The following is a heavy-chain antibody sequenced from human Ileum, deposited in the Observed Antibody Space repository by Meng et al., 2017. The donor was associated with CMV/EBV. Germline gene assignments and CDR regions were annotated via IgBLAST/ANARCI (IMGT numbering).Heavy chain of an antibody. CDR2: MSRDGNYK. CDR3: AGDYYDDSGYDN. CDR1: GFTLSNYG. Sequence: GESLKISCAAAGFTLSNYGVHWVRQAPGKGLEWVASMSRDGNYKHYADSVKGRFTISRDKSKNTLYLQMNSLRTEDAAVYYCAGDYYDDSGYDNWGQGTLVTVSS. V-gene: IGHV3-30*04. D-gene: IGHD3-22*01. J-gene: IGHJ4*02.